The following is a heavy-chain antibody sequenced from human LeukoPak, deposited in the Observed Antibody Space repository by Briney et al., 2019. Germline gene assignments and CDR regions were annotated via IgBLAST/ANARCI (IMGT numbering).Heavy chain of an antibody. CDR3: AKGPSGCSSVSCYYIFDY. V-gene: IGHV3-23*01. CDR1: GFIFSSYG. J-gene: IGHJ4*02. D-gene: IGHD2-2*01. CDR2: ISGSGDGT. Sequence: GGCLRLSCATSGFIFSSYGMSWVRQAPGKGLEWVSGISGSGDGTYYADSVKGRFSISRDNSKNTLYLQMNSLRDDDTAVYYCAKGPSGCSSVSCYYIFDYWGQGTLVTVSS.